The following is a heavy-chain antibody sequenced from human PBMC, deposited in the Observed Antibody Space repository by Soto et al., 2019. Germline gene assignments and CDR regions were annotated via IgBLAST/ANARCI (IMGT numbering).Heavy chain of an antibody. CDR3: ARGDSSNNWFDP. D-gene: IGHD6-19*01. V-gene: IGHV4-39*01. CDR2: IYYSGST. Sequence: SETLSLTCTVSGGSISSSSYYWGWIRQPPGKGLEWIGSIYYSGSTYYNPSLKSRVTISVDTSKNQFSLKLSSVTAADTAVYYCARGDSSNNWFDPWGQGTLVTVSS. J-gene: IGHJ5*02. CDR1: GGSISSSSYY.